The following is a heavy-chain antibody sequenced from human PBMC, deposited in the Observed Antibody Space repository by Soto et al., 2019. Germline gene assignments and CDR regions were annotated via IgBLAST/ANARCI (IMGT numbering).Heavy chain of an antibody. Sequence: EVQLLESGGGLVQPGGSLRLSCAASGFTFSSHAMTWVRQAPGKGLEWVSDISGSGGRTSYADSVKGRFTISRDNSKNTLYLQMNSLRAEDTAIYYCAKEGYCSGATCYRPFDYWGQGTLVTVSS. CDR2: ISGSGGRT. J-gene: IGHJ4*02. CDR1: GFTFSSHA. V-gene: IGHV3-23*01. D-gene: IGHD2-15*01. CDR3: AKEGYCSGATCYRPFDY.